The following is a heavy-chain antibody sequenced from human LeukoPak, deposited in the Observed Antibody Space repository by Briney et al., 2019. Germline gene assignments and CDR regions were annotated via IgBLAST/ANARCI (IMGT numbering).Heavy chain of an antibody. V-gene: IGHV1-24*01. CDR3: ATVPRWGSYYFDY. J-gene: IGHJ4*02. D-gene: IGHD3-16*01. Sequence: ASVKVSCKVSGYTLTELSMHWVRQAPGKGLEWMGGFDPEGGETIYAQKFQGRVTMTEDTSTDTAYMELSSLRSEDTAVYYCATVPRWGSYYFDYWGQGTLVTVSS. CDR2: FDPEGGET. CDR1: GYTLTELS.